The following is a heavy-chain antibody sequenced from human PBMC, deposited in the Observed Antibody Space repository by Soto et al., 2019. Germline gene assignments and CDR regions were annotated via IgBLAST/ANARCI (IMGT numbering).Heavy chain of an antibody. CDR2: ISGDSSYT. J-gene: IGHJ3*02. CDR1: ELPFSDYY. V-gene: IGHV3-11*06. Sequence: PGGSLRLSCVASELPFSDYYLGWIRQAPGKGLEWLSYISGDSSYTNYADSVRGRFTISRDNTKNSLYLQVNSLTAEDTAVYFCARAGAGRTRDAFDIWGRGTMVT. D-gene: IGHD1-1*01. CDR3: ARAGAGRTRDAFDI.